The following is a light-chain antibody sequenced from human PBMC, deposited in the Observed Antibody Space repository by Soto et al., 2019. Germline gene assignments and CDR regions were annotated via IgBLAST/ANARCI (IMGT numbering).Light chain of an antibody. J-gene: IGLJ1*01. CDR1: SSDIGDYNY. CDR3: FSFTTDWTHV. V-gene: IGLV2-14*01. Sequence: QSVLTQPASVSGSPGQSITISCTGASSDIGDYNYVSWYQQHPGKAPKLIISEVSNRPSGVSNRFSGSKSANAASLTISGLQAEDEADYFCFSFTTDWTHVFGTGTKVTVL. CDR2: EVS.